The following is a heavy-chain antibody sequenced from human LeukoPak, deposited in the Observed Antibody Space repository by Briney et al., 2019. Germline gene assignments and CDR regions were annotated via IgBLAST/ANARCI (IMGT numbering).Heavy chain of an antibody. D-gene: IGHD2-2*01. Sequence: PGGSLRLSCAASGFTVSTHYMSWVRQAPGKGLEWVSVLYSGGIIYYADSVKGRFTISRDNSKNTLYLQMNNLRAEDTAVYYCARYPSLNCSSSSCSRAEYFQHWGQGTLVTVSS. CDR2: LYSGGII. CDR1: GFTVSTHY. CDR3: ARYPSLNCSSSSCSRAEYFQH. V-gene: IGHV3-53*01. J-gene: IGHJ1*01.